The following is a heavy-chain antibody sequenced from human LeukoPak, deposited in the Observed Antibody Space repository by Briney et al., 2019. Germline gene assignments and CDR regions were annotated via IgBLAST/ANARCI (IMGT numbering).Heavy chain of an antibody. CDR1: GYTFTVYY. CDR3: ARDLSYYDFWSGTDY. CDR2: INPNSGGT. V-gene: IGHV1-2*02. J-gene: IGHJ4*02. D-gene: IGHD3-3*01. Sequence: AAVTVSFKASGYTFTVYYMHWVRQAPGQGREWMGWINPNSGGTNYAQKFQGRVTITRDTSISTAYMELSRLRSDDTAVYYCARDLSYYDFWSGTDYWGQGTLVTVSS.